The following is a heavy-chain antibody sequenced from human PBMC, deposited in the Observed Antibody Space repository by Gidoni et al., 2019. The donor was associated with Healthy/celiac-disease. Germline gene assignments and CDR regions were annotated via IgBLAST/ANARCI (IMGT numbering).Heavy chain of an antibody. Sequence: QVQLVQSGAEVKKPGSAVKVSCKASGGTFSSYAISWGRQAPGQGREWMGGSIPIFGTANYAQKFQGRGTITADESASSAYMELSSLRSEDTAVYYCARDLDESSGYYYWYFDLWGRGTLVTVSS. CDR2: SIPIFGTA. D-gene: IGHD3-22*01. CDR1: GGTFSSYA. J-gene: IGHJ2*01. V-gene: IGHV1-69*01. CDR3: ARDLDESSGYYYWYFDL.